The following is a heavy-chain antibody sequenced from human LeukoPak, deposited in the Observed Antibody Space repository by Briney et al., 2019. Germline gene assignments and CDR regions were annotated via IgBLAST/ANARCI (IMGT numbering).Heavy chain of an antibody. V-gene: IGHV3-53*01. J-gene: IGHJ3*02. D-gene: IGHD1-7*01. CDR2: IYSGGST. CDR1: GFTVSSNY. CDR3: AKDRRNWNYGDLDAFDI. Sequence: GGSLRLSCAASGFTVSSNYMSWVRQAPGKGLEWVSVIYSGGSTYYADSVKGRFTISRDNSKNTLYLQMNSLRAEDTAVYYCAKDRRNWNYGDLDAFDIWGQGTMVTVSS.